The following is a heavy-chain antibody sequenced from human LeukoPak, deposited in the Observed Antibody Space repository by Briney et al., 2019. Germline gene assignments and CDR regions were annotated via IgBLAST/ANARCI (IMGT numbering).Heavy chain of an antibody. CDR3: ARGDWNDRNDD. V-gene: IGHV3-21*01. CDR2: ISSSSSYI. D-gene: IGHD1-1*01. Sequence: GGSLRLSCAASGFTFSSYSMNWVRQAPGKGLEWVSSISSSSSYIYYADSVKGRFTISRDNAKNSLYLQMNSLRAEDTAVYYCARGDWNDRNDDWGQGTLVTVPS. J-gene: IGHJ4*02. CDR1: GFTFSSYS.